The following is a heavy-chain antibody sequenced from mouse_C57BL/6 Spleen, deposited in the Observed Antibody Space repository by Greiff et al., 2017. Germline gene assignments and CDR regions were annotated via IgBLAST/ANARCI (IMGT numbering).Heavy chain of an antibody. D-gene: IGHD2-3*01. V-gene: IGHV14-4*01. J-gene: IGHJ4*01. Sequence: EVQLVESGAELVRPGASVKLSCTASGFNIKDDYMHWVKQRPEQGLEWIGWIDPENGDTEYASKFQGKATITADTSSNTAYLQLSSLTSEDTAVYYCTTKGRWLLYYYAMDYWGQGTSVTVSS. CDR3: TTKGRWLLYYYAMDY. CDR1: GFNIKDDY. CDR2: IDPENGDT.